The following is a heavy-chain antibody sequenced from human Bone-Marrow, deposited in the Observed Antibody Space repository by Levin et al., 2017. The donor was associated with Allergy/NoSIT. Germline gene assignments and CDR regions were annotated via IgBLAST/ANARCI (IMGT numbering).Heavy chain of an antibody. CDR2: VSANGFTT. D-gene: IGHD3-10*01. CDR1: GFTFSTYT. Sequence: GESLKISCEASGFTFSTYTMNWVRQAPGKGLEWVSSVSANGFTTHYADSVKGRFTMSRDNAKNMLYLQMSSLRAEDTAVYYCVKEAYSGSGSGFNNFDYWGQGTLVTDAS. J-gene: IGHJ4*02. V-gene: IGHV3-23*01. CDR3: VKEAYSGSGSGFNNFDY.